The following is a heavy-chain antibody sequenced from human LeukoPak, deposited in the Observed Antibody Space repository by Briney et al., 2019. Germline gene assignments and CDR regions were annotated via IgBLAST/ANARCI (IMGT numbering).Heavy chain of an antibody. D-gene: IGHD5-18*01. CDR3: ARHVEDTAMVTNYYYYYMDV. CDR2: IYPGDSDT. CDR1: GYRFTSYW. V-gene: IGHV5-51*01. Sequence: GESLKISCKGSGYRFTSYWIGWVRQMPGKGLEWMGIIYPGDSDTRYSPSFQGQVTISADKSISTAYLQWCSLKASDTAMYYCARHVEDTAMVTNYYYYYMDVWGKGTTVTVSS. J-gene: IGHJ6*03.